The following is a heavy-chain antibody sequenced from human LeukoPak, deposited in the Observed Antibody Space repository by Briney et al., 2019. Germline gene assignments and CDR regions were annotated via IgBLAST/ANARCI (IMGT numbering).Heavy chain of an antibody. CDR2: IYSGGST. V-gene: IGHV3-53*01. J-gene: IGHJ6*03. Sequence: GGSLRLSCAASGFTVSSNYMSWVRQAPGKGLEWVSVIYSGGSTYYADSVKGRFTISRDNSKNTLYLQMNSLRAEDTAVYYCARGHGLGQGSGSYPEYYYYYYMDVWGKGTTVTISS. D-gene: IGHD3-10*01. CDR1: GFTVSSNY. CDR3: ARGHGLGQGSGSYPEYYYYYYMDV.